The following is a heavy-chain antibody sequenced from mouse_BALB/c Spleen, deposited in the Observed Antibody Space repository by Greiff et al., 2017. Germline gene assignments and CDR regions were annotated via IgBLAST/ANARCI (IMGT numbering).Heavy chain of an antibody. J-gene: IGHJ1*01. V-gene: IGHV14-3*02. CDR3: APSLDGNYRYFDV. CDR1: GFNIKDTY. D-gene: IGHD2-1*01. CDR2: IDPANGNT. Sequence: VQLQQSGAELVKPGASVKLSCTASGFNIKDTYMHWVKQRPEQGLEWIGRIDPANGNTKYDPKFQGKATITADTSSNTAYLQLSSLTSEDTAVYYCAPSLDGNYRYFDVWGEGTTVTVSA.